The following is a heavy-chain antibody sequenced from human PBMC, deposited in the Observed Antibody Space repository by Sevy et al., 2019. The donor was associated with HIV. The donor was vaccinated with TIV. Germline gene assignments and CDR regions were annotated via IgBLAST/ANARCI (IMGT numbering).Heavy chain of an antibody. CDR2: ISWNRGSI. Sequence: GGSLRLSRVASEFPFHDHAMHWVRQAPGKGLEWVSGISWNRGSIGYADSVKGRFTISRDNAKNSLYLQMNSLRAEDTAVYYCARFEDYWGQGTLVTVSS. CDR1: EFPFHDHA. CDR3: ARFEDY. J-gene: IGHJ4*02. V-gene: IGHV3-9*01.